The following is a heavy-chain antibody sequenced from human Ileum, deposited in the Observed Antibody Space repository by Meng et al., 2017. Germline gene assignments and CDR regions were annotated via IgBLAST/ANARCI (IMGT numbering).Heavy chain of an antibody. CDR1: VGSISSSNG. CDR3: ASLRYNWNYSADY. D-gene: IGHD1-7*01. Sequence: QVARQGAGPGRVNPSGTLSITGAVSVGSISSSNGWSWVRKPPGKGLEWIGEIYHSGSTNYNPSLKSRVPISVDKSKTQFPLKLCSVTAADTAVYYCASLRYNWNYSADYWGQGTLVTVSS. J-gene: IGHJ4*02. V-gene: IGHV4-4*02. CDR2: IYHSGST.